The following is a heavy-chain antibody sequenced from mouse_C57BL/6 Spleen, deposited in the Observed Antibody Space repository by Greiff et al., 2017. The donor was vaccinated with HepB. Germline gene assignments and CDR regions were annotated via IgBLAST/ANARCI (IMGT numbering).Heavy chain of an antibody. Sequence: DVKLVESGGGLVKPGGSLKLSCAASGFTFSSYAMSWVRQTPEKRLEWVATISDGGSYTYYPDNVKGRFTISRDNAKNNLYLQMSHLKSEDTAMYYCARENWDGYAMDYWGQGTSVTVSS. V-gene: IGHV5-4*01. CDR2: ISDGGSYT. J-gene: IGHJ4*01. CDR3: ARENWDGYAMDY. CDR1: GFTFSSYA. D-gene: IGHD4-1*01.